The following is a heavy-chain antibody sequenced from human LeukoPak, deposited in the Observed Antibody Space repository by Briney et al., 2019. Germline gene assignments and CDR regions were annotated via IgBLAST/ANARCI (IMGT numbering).Heavy chain of an antibody. V-gene: IGHV3-48*03. CDR3: AKSSRGLLWFGELFYHFDY. D-gene: IGHD3-10*01. Sequence: GGSLRLSCAASGFTFSSYEMNWVRQAPGKGLEWVSYISSSGSTIYYADSVKGRFTISRDNSKNTLYLQMNSLRAEDTAVYYCAKSSRGLLWFGELFYHFDYWGQGTLVTVSS. CDR2: ISSSGSTI. CDR1: GFTFSSYE. J-gene: IGHJ4*02.